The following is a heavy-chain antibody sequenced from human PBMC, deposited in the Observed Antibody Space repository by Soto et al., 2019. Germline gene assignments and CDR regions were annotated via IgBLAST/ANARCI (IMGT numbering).Heavy chain of an antibody. CDR3: AHTWQVTNDYYYGMDV. D-gene: IGHD6-19*01. CDR2: FYSGGST. J-gene: IGHJ6*02. CDR1: GFTVSSNY. V-gene: IGHV3-53*04. Sequence: EVQLVESGGGLVQPGGSLRLSCAASGFTVSSNYMSWVRQAPGKGLEWVSVFYSGGSTYYADSGQGRFTISRHNSKNTLYLQINSLGTEDTAGYYCAHTWQVTNDYYYGMDVWGQGTTVTVSS.